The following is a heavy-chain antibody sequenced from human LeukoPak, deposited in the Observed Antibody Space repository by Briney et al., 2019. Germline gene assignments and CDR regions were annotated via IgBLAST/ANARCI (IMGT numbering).Heavy chain of an antibody. D-gene: IGHD5-18*01. CDR1: GGSFSSYY. J-gene: IGHJ4*02. CDR2: INHSGST. V-gene: IGHV4-34*01. Sequence: PSETLSLTCSVSGGSFSSYYWSWIRQPPGKGLEWIGEINHSGSTNYNPSLKSRVTISVDTSKNQFSLKLSSVTAADTAVYYCARGRGGYSYGYVVDYWGQGTLVTVSS. CDR3: ARGRGGYSYGYVVDY.